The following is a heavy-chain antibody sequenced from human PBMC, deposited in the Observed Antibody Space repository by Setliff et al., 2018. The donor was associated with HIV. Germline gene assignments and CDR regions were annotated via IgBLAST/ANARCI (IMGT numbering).Heavy chain of an antibody. V-gene: IGHV3-23*01. CDR2: ISGAGATT. CDR1: GMSYA. CDR3: AKDRLVATIFFDY. D-gene: IGHD5-12*01. Sequence: PSETLSLTCAASGMSYAMYWVRQAPGKGLEWVAGISGAGATTYYADSVKGRFTISRDNSKNTLYLQMNSLRAEDTAVYYCAKDRLVATIFFDYWGQGTLVTVSS. J-gene: IGHJ4*02.